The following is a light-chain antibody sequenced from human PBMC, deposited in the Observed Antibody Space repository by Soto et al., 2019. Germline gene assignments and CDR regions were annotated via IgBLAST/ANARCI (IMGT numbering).Light chain of an antibody. CDR2: GAS. CDR1: QSVTSSY. CDR3: QQYGSSPR. J-gene: IGKJ1*01. V-gene: IGKV3-20*01. Sequence: EIVLTQSPGTLSLSPGERATLSCRASQSVTSSYLAWYQQKPGQAPRLLIYGASSRATGIPDRFSGSGSGTDFTLTISSLEPEDCAVYYCQQYGSSPRFGQGTKVEIK.